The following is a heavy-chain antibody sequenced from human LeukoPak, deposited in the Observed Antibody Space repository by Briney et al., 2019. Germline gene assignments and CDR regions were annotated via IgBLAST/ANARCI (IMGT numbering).Heavy chain of an antibody. Sequence: ASVKVSCKASGYTFTGYYTHWVRQAPGQGLEWMGWINPNSGGTNYAQKFQGRVTMTRDTSISTAYMELSRLRSYDTAVYYCAREGGYDSSGYYGDYWGQEPWSPSPQ. D-gene: IGHD3-22*01. V-gene: IGHV1-2*02. CDR3: AREGGYDSSGYYGDY. CDR2: INPNSGGT. J-gene: IGHJ4*01. CDR1: GYTFTGYY.